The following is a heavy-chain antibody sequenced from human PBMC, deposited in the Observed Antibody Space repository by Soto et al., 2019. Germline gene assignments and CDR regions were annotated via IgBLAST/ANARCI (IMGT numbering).Heavy chain of an antibody. Sequence: QITLKESGPTLVKPTQTLTLTCTFSGFSLSAVAVGVGWIRQPPGKALEWLALIYWNGNQHYSQSLENRLTITKDTSKHRVVLTMTDMDPVDTATYYCAHTYYTSGTFLDYWGQGTLVTVSS. CDR3: AHTYYTSGTFLDY. D-gene: IGHD3-10*01. CDR1: GFSLSAVAVG. V-gene: IGHV2-5*01. J-gene: IGHJ4*02. CDR2: IYWNGNQ.